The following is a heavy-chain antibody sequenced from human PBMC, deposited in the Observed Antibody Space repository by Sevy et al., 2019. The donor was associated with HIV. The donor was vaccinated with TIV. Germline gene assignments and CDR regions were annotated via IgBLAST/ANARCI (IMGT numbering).Heavy chain of an antibody. CDR1: GFTFSSYS. CDR2: ISSSSSYI. J-gene: IGHJ3*02. V-gene: IGHV3-21*01. CDR3: ARVQNYYDSSGYYYADAFDI. Sequence: GGSLRLSCAAYGFTFSSYSMNWVRQAPGKGLEWVSSISSSSSYIYYADSVKGRFTISRDNAKNSLYLQMNSLRAEDTAVYYCARVQNYYDSSGYYYADAFDIWGQGTMVTVSS. D-gene: IGHD3-22*01.